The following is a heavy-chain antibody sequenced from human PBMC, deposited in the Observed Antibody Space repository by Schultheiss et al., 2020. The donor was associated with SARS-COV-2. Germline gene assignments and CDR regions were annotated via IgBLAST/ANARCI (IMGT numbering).Heavy chain of an antibody. CDR1: GGSISSSSYY. CDR2: IYYSGST. Sequence: SETLSLTCTVSGGSISSSSYYWGWIRQPPGKGLEWIGSIYYSGSTNYNPSLKSRVTMSVDTSKNQFSLKLSSVTPEDTAVYYCARDQAHANPAAGLYYYYGMDVWGQGTTVTVSS. J-gene: IGHJ6*02. D-gene: IGHD6-13*01. V-gene: IGHV4-39*07. CDR3: ARDQAHANPAAGLYYYYGMDV.